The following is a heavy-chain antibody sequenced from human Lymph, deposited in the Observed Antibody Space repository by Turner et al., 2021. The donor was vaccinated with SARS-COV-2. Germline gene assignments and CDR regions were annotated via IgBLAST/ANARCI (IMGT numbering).Heavy chain of an antibody. CDR3: ATKYCSGGSCSYFDY. CDR1: GGSISSSNW. D-gene: IGHD2-15*01. V-gene: IGHV4-4*02. CDR2: IYHSGTT. J-gene: IGHJ4*02. Sequence: QVQLLVSGPGLVKPSGTLSLTCAVHGGSISSSNWLNWARQPPGKGLELIGEIYHSGTTNYNPSLKSRVTISVDKSKNHFSLKLSSVTAADTAVYYCATKYCSGGSCSYFDYWGQGTLVTVSS.